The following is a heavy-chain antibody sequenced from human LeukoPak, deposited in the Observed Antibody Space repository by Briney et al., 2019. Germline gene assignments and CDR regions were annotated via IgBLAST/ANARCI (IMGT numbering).Heavy chain of an antibody. CDR2: IYYRGST. D-gene: IGHD6-6*01. Sequence: SETLSLTCSVSGGSFSGYYWSWIRQPPGKGLEWIGYIYYRGSTNYNPSLKSRVTISVDTSKSHFSLKLSSVTAADTAVYYCARQSSSPGRYYYYYMDVWGKGTTVTVSS. J-gene: IGHJ6*03. V-gene: IGHV4-59*08. CDR3: ARQSSSPGRYYYYYMDV. CDR1: GGSFSGYY.